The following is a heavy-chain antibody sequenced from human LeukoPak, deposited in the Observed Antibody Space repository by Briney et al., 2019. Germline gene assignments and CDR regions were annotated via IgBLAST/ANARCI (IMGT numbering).Heavy chain of an antibody. CDR1: AFTFSNYA. Sequence: PGGSLRLSCAASAFTFSNYAMSWVRQAPGKGLEWVSSISGSTSTTCYADSVRGRFTISRDNSKNTLSLQMNSLRAEDTAVYYCAKLSNSSGWTYHYAMDVWGQGTTVTVSS. CDR3: AKLSNSSGWTYHYAMDV. J-gene: IGHJ6*02. CDR2: ISGSTSTT. D-gene: IGHD6-19*01. V-gene: IGHV3-23*01.